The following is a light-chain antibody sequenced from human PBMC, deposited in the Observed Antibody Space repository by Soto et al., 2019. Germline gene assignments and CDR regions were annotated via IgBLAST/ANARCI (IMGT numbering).Light chain of an antibody. J-gene: IGKJ2*01. V-gene: IGKV3-20*01. CDR2: GAS. CDR3: LQYGTSPPVA. Sequence: ESVLTQSPGTLSLSPGDRATLSCRASQSISSSYLAWYQQKPDQAPRLLIFGASNRVSGIPPRFSGSGFGTDFTLTINRLEPEDSAVYYCLQYGTSPPVAFGPGTKLKIK. CDR1: QSISSSY.